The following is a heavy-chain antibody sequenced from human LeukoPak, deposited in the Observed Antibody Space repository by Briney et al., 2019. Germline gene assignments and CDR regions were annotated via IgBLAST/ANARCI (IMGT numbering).Heavy chain of an antibody. D-gene: IGHD2-2*02. CDR1: GGSISSSSYY. J-gene: IGHJ6*04. Sequence: SETLSLTCTVSGGSISSSSYYWGWIRQPPGKGLEWIGSIYYSGSTYYNPSLKSRVTISVDTSKNQFSLKLSSVTAADTAVYYCARSLPPYCSSTSCYNGMDVWGKGTTVTVSS. CDR3: ARSLPPYCSSTSCYNGMDV. CDR2: IYYSGST. V-gene: IGHV4-39*01.